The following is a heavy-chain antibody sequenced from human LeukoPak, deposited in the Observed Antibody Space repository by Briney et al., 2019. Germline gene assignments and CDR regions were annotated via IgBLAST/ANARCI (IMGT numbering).Heavy chain of an antibody. J-gene: IGHJ4*02. Sequence: GGSLRLSCAASGFTFSSYWMSWVRQAPGKGLEWVANIKQDGSEKYYVDSVKGRFTISRDNAKNSLYLQMNSLRAEDTAVYYCARHRRLDDSSGYQSPYFDYWGQGTLVTVSS. CDR3: ARHRRLDDSSGYQSPYFDY. D-gene: IGHD3-22*01. V-gene: IGHV3-7*01. CDR1: GFTFSSYW. CDR2: IKQDGSEK.